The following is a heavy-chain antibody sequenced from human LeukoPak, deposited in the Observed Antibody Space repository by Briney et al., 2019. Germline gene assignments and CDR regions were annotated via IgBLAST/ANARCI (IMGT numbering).Heavy chain of an antibody. J-gene: IGHJ6*02. Sequence: ASVKVSCKASGYTFTSYDINWVRQATGQGLEWMGWMNPNSANTGYAQKFQGRVTMTRNTSISTAYMELSSLRSEDTAVYYCARRALWFGELSYYYGMDVWGQGTTVTVSS. CDR3: ARRALWFGELSYYYGMDV. V-gene: IGHV1-8*01. CDR1: GYTFTSYD. CDR2: MNPNSANT. D-gene: IGHD3-10*01.